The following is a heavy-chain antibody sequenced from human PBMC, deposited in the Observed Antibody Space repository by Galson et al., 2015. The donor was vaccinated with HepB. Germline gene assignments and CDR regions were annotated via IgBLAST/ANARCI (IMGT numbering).Heavy chain of an antibody. D-gene: IGHD1-26*01. CDR1: GFTFSSYG. CDR2: ISYDGSNK. Sequence: SLRLSCAASGFTFSSYGMHWVRQAPGKGLEWVAVISYDGSNKYYADSVKGRFTISRDNSKNTLYLQMNSLRAEDTAVYYCAREQNSGSYSVAFEIWGQGTMVTVSS. V-gene: IGHV3-30*03. J-gene: IGHJ3*02. CDR3: AREQNSGSYSVAFEI.